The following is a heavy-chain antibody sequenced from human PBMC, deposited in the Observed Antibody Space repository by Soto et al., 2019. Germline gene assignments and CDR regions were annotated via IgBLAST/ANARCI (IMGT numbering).Heavy chain of an antibody. J-gene: IGHJ4*02. CDR2: ISSSGTTT. CDR1: GFTFVSYD. CDR3: ARSRGWGAPNDY. Sequence: EVQLAESGGGLVQPGGSLRLSCAASGFTFVSYDLIWVRQAPGKGLEWISYISSSGTTTSYADSVKGRFTISRDNAKNSLYLQMDSLRGDDTAVYYCARSRGWGAPNDYWGQGNLVTVSS. D-gene: IGHD3-16*01. V-gene: IGHV3-48*03.